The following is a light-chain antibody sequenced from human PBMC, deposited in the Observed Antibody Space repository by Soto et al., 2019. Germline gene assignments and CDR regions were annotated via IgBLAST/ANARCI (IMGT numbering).Light chain of an antibody. CDR3: QQRSNWPRT. CDR2: DAS. J-gene: IGKJ2*01. Sequence: EIVLTQSPATLSLSPGERATLSCRASQSVSSYLAWYQQKPGQAPRFVSYDASNRAAGTPARFSGSGSGTDFTLTISRLEREDFAVYYCQQRSNWPRTFGQGTKLEIK. V-gene: IGKV3-11*01. CDR1: QSVSSY.